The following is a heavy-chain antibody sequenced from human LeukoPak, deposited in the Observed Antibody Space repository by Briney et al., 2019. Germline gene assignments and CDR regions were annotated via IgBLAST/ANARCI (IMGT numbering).Heavy chain of an antibody. CDR2: ISTYNGYA. CDR1: GYTFTNYG. CDR3: ARERYSSSWYEY. V-gene: IGHV1-18*01. D-gene: IGHD6-13*01. Sequence: ASVKVSCKASGYTFTNYGINWVRQAPGQGLEWVGWISTYNGYANYAQKLQGRVTMTTATSTSTAYMELRSLRSDDTAVYYCARERYSSSWYEYWGQGTLVTVSS. J-gene: IGHJ4*02.